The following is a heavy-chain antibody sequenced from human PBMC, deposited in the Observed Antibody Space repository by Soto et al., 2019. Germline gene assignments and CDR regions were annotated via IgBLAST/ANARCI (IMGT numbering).Heavy chain of an antibody. Sequence: SVKVSCKASGGTFSSYAISWVRQAPGQGLEWMGGIIPIFGTANYAQKFQGRVTITADESTSTAYMELSSLRSEDTAVYYCASRYCSSTSCYTNYYGMDVWGQGTTVTVSS. D-gene: IGHD2-2*02. CDR2: IIPIFGTA. J-gene: IGHJ6*02. CDR1: GGTFSSYA. CDR3: ASRYCSSTSCYTNYYGMDV. V-gene: IGHV1-69*13.